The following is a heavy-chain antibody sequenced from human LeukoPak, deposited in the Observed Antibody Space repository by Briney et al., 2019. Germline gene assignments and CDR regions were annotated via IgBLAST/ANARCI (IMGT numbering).Heavy chain of an antibody. D-gene: IGHD2-2*01. Sequence: ASVKVSCKASGYTFTGYYMHWVRQAPGQGLEWMGWINPNSGGTNYAQKFQGRVTMTRDTSISTAYMELSRLRSDDTAVYYCARDNVRVADIVVVPAAIVNWFDPWAREPWSPSPQ. CDR2: INPNSGGT. CDR3: ARDNVRVADIVVVPAAIVNWFDP. CDR1: GYTFTGYY. J-gene: IGHJ5*02. V-gene: IGHV1-2*02.